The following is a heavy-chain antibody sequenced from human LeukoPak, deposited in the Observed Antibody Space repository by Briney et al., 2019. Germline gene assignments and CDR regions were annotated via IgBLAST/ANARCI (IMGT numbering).Heavy chain of an antibody. CDR1: GFTFSSYS. Sequence: GGSLRLSCAASGFTFSSYSMNWVRQAPGKGLEWVSSISSSSSYIYYADSVKGRFTISRDNAKNSLYLQMNSLRAEDTAVYYCARGPYRDGLRYGLDPWGQGTLVTVSS. V-gene: IGHV3-21*01. CDR2: ISSSSSYI. CDR3: ARGPYRDGLRYGLDP. J-gene: IGHJ5*02. D-gene: IGHD5-24*01.